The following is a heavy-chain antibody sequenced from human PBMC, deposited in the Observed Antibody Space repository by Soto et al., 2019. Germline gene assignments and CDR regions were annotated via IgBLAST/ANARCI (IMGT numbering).Heavy chain of an antibody. D-gene: IGHD2-15*01. CDR2: INHSGST. J-gene: IGHJ5*02. CDR3: AGCSGGSCYSGLNWFDP. CDR1: GGSFSGYY. V-gene: IGHV4-34*01. Sequence: PSETLSLTCAVYGGSFSGYYWSWIRQPPGKGLEWIGEINHSGSTNYNPSLKSRVTISVDTSKNQFSLKLSSVTAADTAVYYCAGCSGGSCYSGLNWFDPWGQGTLVTVS.